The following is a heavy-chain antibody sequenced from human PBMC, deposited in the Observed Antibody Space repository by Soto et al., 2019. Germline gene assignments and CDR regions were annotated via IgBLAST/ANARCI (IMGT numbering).Heavy chain of an antibody. J-gene: IGHJ5*02. D-gene: IGHD6-13*01. CDR2: MNPNSGNT. CDR3: ARYSSSWNWFDP. V-gene: IGHV1-8*01. Sequence: GASVKVSCKASGYTFTSYDINWVRQATGQGLEWMGWMNPNSGNTGYAQKFQGRVTMTRNTSISTAYMELSSLRSEDTAVYYCARYSSSWNWFDPWGQGTLVTVSS. CDR1: GYTFTSYD.